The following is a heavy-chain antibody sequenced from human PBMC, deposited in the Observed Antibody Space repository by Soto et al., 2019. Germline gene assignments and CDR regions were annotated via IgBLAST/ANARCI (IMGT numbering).Heavy chain of an antibody. Sequence: QVQLMQSGAEVKKPGSSVKVSCKASGGSFNIYTFNWVRQAPGQGLEWMGRIIPILGVGNYAQNFQDRVTITADKSTSTAYMQLTILRSQDTALYYCARRYISGWCSWYLDLWGRGTLVTVSS. J-gene: IGHJ2*01. CDR3: ARRYISGWCSWYLDL. D-gene: IGHD6-19*01. CDR2: IIPILGVG. V-gene: IGHV1-69*02. CDR1: GGSFNIYT.